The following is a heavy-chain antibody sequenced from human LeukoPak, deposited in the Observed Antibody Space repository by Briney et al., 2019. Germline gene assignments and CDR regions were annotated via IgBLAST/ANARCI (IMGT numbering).Heavy chain of an antibody. CDR2: ISWNSGSI. V-gene: IGHV3-9*01. Sequence: GRSLRLSCAASGFTFDDYAMHWVRQAPGKGLEWVSGISWNSGSIGYADSVKGRFTISRDNAKNSLYLQMNSLRAEDTAVYYCARDGELLSPDLGRYYYGMDVWGQGTTVTVSS. J-gene: IGHJ6*02. CDR1: GFTFDDYA. CDR3: ARDGELLSPDLGRYYYGMDV. D-gene: IGHD1-26*01.